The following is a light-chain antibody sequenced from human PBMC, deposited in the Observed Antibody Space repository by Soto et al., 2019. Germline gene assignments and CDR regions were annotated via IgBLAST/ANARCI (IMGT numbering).Light chain of an antibody. CDR3: SSYAGSNNLV. V-gene: IGLV2-8*01. Sequence: QSALTQPPSASGAPGQSVTISCTGASSDVGGYNYVSWYQQYPGKAPKLIIYEVTKRPSDVPDRFSGSKSGNTASLTVSGLKGEEEADYYCSSYAGSNNLVFGGGTKLTVL. CDR1: SSDVGGYNY. CDR2: EVT. J-gene: IGLJ2*01.